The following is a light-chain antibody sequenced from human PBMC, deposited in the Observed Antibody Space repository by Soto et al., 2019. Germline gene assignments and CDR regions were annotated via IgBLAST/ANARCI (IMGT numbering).Light chain of an antibody. CDR1: SSDVGGYDF. V-gene: IGLV2-8*01. CDR2: EVT. CDR3: ASYAGGNQV. Sequence: QAVVTQPPSASGSPGQSVTISCTGTSSDVGGYDFVSWYQHHPGKVPKLMIYEVTKRPSGVPDRFSGSKSGNTASLTVSGLLAEDEADYYCASYAGGNQVFGTGTKLTVL. J-gene: IGLJ1*01.